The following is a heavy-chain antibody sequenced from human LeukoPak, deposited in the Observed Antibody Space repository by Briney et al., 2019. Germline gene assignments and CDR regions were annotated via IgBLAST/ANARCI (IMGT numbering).Heavy chain of an antibody. V-gene: IGHV1-8*03. J-gene: IGHJ5*02. CDR1: GYTFTSYD. CDR2: MNPNSGNT. Sequence: ASVKVSCKASGYTFTSYDINWVRQATGQGLEWMGWMNPNSGNTGYAQKFQGRVTITRNTSISTAYMELSSLRSEDTAVYYCARGPEVFSGGDPGYWFDPWGQGTLVTVSS. CDR3: ARGPEVFSGGDPGYWFDP. D-gene: IGHD2-21*01.